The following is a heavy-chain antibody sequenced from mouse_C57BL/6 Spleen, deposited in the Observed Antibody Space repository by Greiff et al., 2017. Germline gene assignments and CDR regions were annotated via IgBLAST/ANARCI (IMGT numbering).Heavy chain of an antibody. J-gene: IGHJ1*03. CDR2: ISGGGGNT. Sequence: EVKVEESGGGLVKPGGSLKLSCAASGFTFSSYTMSWVRQTPEKRLEWVATISGGGGNTYYPDSVKGRFTISRDNAKNTLYLQMSSLRSEDTAVYYCARPNGSSYWYFDVWGTGTTVTVSS. V-gene: IGHV5-9*04. CDR3: ARPNGSSYWYFDV. CDR1: GFTFSSYT. D-gene: IGHD1-1*01.